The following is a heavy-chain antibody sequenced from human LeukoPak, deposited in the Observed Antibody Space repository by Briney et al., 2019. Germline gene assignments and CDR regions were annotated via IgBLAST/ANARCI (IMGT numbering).Heavy chain of an antibody. Sequence: SETLSLTCTVSGGSVSSSGYYWGWIRQPPGKGLEWIASVSYSGATYYNPSLKSRVTISVDTSKNQFSLKLSSVTAADTAVYYCARGGPLSHNFDYWGQGTLVTVSS. J-gene: IGHJ4*02. V-gene: IGHV4-39*07. CDR2: VSYSGAT. CDR3: ARGGPLSHNFDY. CDR1: GGSVSSSGYY.